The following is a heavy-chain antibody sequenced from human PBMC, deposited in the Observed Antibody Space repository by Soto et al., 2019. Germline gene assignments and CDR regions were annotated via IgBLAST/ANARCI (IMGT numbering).Heavy chain of an antibody. CDR2: IIPIFGTA. J-gene: IGHJ4*02. D-gene: IGHD3-16*01. Sequence: QVQLVQSGAEVKKPGSSVKVSCKASGGTFSSYAISWVRQAPGQGLEWMGGIIPIFGTANYAQKFQCRVTITADKSTSTAYMELSSLRSEDTAVYYCARTYDYVWGSSAFDYWGQGTLVTVSS. V-gene: IGHV1-69*06. CDR1: GGTFSSYA. CDR3: ARTYDYVWGSSAFDY.